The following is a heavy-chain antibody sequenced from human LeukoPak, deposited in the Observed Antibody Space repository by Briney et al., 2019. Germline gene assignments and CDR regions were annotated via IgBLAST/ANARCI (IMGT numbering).Heavy chain of an antibody. V-gene: IGHV3-30*03. CDR2: ISYDGFNK. CDR3: AAGHWWFDP. J-gene: IGHJ5*02. Sequence: GGSLRLSCVASGFTFSSYWMTWVRQAPGKGLEWVAVISYDGFNKYYADSVKGRFTISRDNAKNSLYLQMNSLRAEDTAVYYCAAGHWWFDPWGQGTLVTVSS. CDR1: GFTFSSYW. D-gene: IGHD1-1*01.